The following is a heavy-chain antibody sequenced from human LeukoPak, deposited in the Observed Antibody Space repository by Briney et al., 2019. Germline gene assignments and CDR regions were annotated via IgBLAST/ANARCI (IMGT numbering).Heavy chain of an antibody. CDR3: ARDLFNYYFDY. D-gene: IGHD5-24*01. J-gene: IGHJ4*02. CDR1: GFTFSSYW. V-gene: IGHV3-7*01. CDR2: IDEDGTAK. Sequence: GGSLRLSCAASGFTFSSYWMSCVRQAPGKGLEWVANIDEDGTAKYYLDSVKGRFTISRDNAKNSLYLQINSLRAEDTAVYYCARDLFNYYFDYWGQGTLVTVSS.